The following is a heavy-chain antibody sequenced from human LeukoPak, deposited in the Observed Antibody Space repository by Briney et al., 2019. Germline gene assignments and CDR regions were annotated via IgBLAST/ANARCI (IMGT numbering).Heavy chain of an antibody. J-gene: IGHJ5*02. D-gene: IGHD4-11*01. V-gene: IGHV4-59*12. CDR1: GGSISSYY. CDR3: ARGDYSNYGWFDP. CDR2: IYHSGST. Sequence: PSETLSLTCTVSGGSISSYYWSWIRQPPGKGLEWIGYIYHSGSTYYNPSLKSRVTISVDRSKNQFSLKLSSVTAADTAVYYCARGDYSNYGWFDPWGQGTLVTVSS.